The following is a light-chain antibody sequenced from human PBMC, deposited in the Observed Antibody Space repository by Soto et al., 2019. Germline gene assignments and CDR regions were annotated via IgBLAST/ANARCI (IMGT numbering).Light chain of an antibody. CDR3: QQLRMYPST. V-gene: IGKV1-9*01. CDR2: AAS. J-gene: IGKJ4*01. Sequence: IQLTQSPSSLSVSVGDRVTITCRSSQDIAIYLAWYQQKPGEAPKLLIYAASTLYGGVPSRFSGSGSATDFALTITSLQAEDFATYYCQQLRMYPSTFGGESKVDIK. CDR1: QDIAIY.